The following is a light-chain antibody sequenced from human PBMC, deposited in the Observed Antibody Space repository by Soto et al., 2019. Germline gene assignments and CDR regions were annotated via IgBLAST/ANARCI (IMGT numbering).Light chain of an antibody. CDR2: EGS. CDR1: SSNVGSYNL. V-gene: IGLV2-23*01. J-gene: IGLJ2*01. Sequence: QSALTQPASVSGSPGQSITISCTGTSSNVGSYNLVSWYQQHPGKAPELMIFEGSKRPSGVSNRFSGSKSGNTASLTISGLQPEYEADYYCCSYAHSTTVVFGGGTKLTVL. CDR3: CSYAHSTTVV.